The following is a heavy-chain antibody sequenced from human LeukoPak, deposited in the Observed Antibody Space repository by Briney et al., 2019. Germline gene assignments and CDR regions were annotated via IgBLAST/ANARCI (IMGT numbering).Heavy chain of an antibody. CDR2: INHSGST. J-gene: IGHJ6*03. D-gene: IGHD1-14*01. CDR3: ARGRKAYYYYYMDV. CDR1: GFTFSSYG. Sequence: PGGSLRLSCAASGFTFSSYGMSWVRQAPGKGLEWIGEINHSGSTNYNPSLKSRVTISVDTSKNQFSLKLSSVTAADTAVYYCARGRKAYYYYYMDVWGKGTTVTVSS. V-gene: IGHV4-34*01.